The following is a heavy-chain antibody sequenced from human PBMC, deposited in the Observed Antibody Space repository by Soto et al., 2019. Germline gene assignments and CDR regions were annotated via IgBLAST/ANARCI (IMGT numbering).Heavy chain of an antibody. Sequence: SVKVSCKTSGFTFSTSAVHWVRQARGHRLQWIGWIDVGSGNANYAQMLQERVTISRDMSTSTAYMELNSLRAEDTAFYYCVRGASLNFDYWGQGTLVTVSS. CDR3: VRGASLNFDY. D-gene: IGHD1-26*01. J-gene: IGHJ4*02. V-gene: IGHV1-58*01. CDR2: IDVGSGNA. CDR1: GFTFSTSA.